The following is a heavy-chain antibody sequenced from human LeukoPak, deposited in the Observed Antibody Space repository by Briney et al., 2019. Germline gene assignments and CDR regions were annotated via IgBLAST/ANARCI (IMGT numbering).Heavy chain of an antibody. D-gene: IGHD6-19*01. CDR3: VRDPHEGGNGWYYFDL. J-gene: IGHJ4*02. Sequence: GGSLRLSCAASGFTFSSYGMHWVRQTPGKGLEWVANIKQNGRDTYYVDSVKGRFIISRDNVKNSLYLHLNSLRAEDTAVYYCVRDPHEGGNGWYYFDLWGQGTLVTVSS. CDR1: GFTFSSYG. CDR2: IKQNGRDT. V-gene: IGHV3-7*03.